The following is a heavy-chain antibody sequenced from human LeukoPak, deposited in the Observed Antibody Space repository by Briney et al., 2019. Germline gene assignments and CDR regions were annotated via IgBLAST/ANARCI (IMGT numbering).Heavy chain of an antibody. V-gene: IGHV4-34*01. J-gene: IGHJ3*02. CDR2: INHSGWT. D-gene: IGHD2-8*02. CDR1: GGSISSYY. CDR3: ARSLLWPTGASES. Sequence: SATLSLTCTVSGGSISSYYWSWIRQPPGKGLEWIGEINHSGWTNYNPSLESRVTISLDASRTKCSLKMNSLTAADTAVYFCARSLLWPTGASESWGQGTTVTVSS.